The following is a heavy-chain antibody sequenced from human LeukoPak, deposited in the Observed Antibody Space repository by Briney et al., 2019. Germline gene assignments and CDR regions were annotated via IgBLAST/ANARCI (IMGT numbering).Heavy chain of an antibody. CDR1: GYTFTNFD. D-gene: IGHD3-3*01. V-gene: IGHV1-8*01. CDR2: MNPNSGST. Sequence: GASVKVSCEAFGYTFTNFDINWVRQASGQGLEWVGWMNPNSGSTGYAQKFQGSVTMTRNTSIGTAYMELSSLRSDDTAVYYCARAILGMIIRAFDPWGQGTLVTVSS. CDR3: ARAILGMIIRAFDP. J-gene: IGHJ5*02.